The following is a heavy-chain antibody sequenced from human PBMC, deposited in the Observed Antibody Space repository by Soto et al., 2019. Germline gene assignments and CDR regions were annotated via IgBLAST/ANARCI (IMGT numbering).Heavy chain of an antibody. J-gene: IGHJ4*02. CDR1: GYTFTSYG. CDR3: TRSGYHSPPDY. CDR2: ISAYNGNT. D-gene: IGHD3-22*01. V-gene: IGHV1-18*01. Sequence: QVQQVQSGAEVKKPGASVKVSCKASGYTFTSYGISWVRQAPGQGLEWMGWISAYNGNTNYAQNLQGRVTMTTDTSTSTVYMELRSLRSDDTAVYYCTRSGYHSPPDYWGQGTLVTVSS.